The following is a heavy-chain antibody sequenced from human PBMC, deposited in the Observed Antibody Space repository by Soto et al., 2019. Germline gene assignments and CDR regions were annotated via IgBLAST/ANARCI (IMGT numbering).Heavy chain of an antibody. CDR2: IYSIGSA. CDR3: AAGDYASGSRDY. CDR1: GFTVSSNY. Sequence: EVQLVESGGGSVQPGGSLRLSCAASGFTVSSNYMSWFRQAPGRGLEWGSSIYSIGSADYADSVKGRFTISRDNSKNTMYLQMNSLRAEDTAVYYCAAGDYASGSRDYWGQGTLVTVSS. J-gene: IGHJ4*02. D-gene: IGHD3-10*01. V-gene: IGHV3-66*01.